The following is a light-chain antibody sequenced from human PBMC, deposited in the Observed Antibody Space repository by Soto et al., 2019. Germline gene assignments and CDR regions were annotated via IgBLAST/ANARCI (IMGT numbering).Light chain of an antibody. CDR2: NNS. CDR3: QSYDSSLRHVL. CDR1: SSNIGAGYD. V-gene: IGLV1-40*01. J-gene: IGLJ2*01. Sequence: QLVLTQPPSVSGAPGQRVTISCTGSSSNIGAGYDVHWYQHLPGTAPKLLIYNNSNRPSGVPDRFSGSKSGTSTSLAITGLQAEDEADYYCQSYDSSLRHVLFGGGTKLTVL.